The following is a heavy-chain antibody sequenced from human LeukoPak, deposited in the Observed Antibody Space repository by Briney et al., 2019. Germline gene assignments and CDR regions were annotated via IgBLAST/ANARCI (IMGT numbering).Heavy chain of an antibody. D-gene: IGHD3-9*01. V-gene: IGHV3-23*01. CDR1: GFIFSAYI. CDR3: AKDDILTGYGY. CDR2: IGGSGGST. J-gene: IGHJ4*02. Sequence: GGSLRLSCAASGFIFSAYIMDWVRQAPGKGLEWVSAIGGSGGSTYYADSVKGRFTISRDNSKNTLYLQMNSLRAEDTAVYYCAKDDILTGYGYWGQGTLVTVSS.